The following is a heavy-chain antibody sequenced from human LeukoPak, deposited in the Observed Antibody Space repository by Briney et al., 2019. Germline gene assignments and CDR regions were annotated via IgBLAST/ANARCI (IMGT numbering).Heavy chain of an antibody. CDR3: ARAVGDYYYYGMDV. V-gene: IGHV1-8*01. J-gene: IGHJ6*02. D-gene: IGHD3-16*01. Sequence: ASVKVSCKASGYTFTSYDINWVRQATGQGLEWMGWMNPNSGNTGYAQKFQGRVTMTRNTSISTAYMELSSLRSEDTAVYYCARAVGDYYYYGMDVWGQGTTVTVSS. CDR2: MNPNSGNT. CDR1: GYTFTSYD.